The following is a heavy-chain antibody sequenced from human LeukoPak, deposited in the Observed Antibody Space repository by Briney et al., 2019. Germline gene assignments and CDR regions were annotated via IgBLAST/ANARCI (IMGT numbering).Heavy chain of an antibody. CDR1: GYTFNTYG. V-gene: IGHV1-18*01. J-gene: IGHJ4*02. CDR2: ISTYNGDT. Sequence: ASVKVSCKASGYTFNTYGISWVRQAPGQGLEWMGWISTYNGDTSYVQNLQGRVTMTTDTSTSIAYMELMSLRSDDTAVYYCLRDAQRPRLTPDYWGQGTLVTVSS. CDR3: LRDAQRPRLTPDY. D-gene: IGHD6-25*01.